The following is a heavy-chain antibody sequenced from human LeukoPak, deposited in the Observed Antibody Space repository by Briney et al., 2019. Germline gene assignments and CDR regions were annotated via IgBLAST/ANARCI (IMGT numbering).Heavy chain of an antibody. J-gene: IGHJ4*02. V-gene: IGHV1-18*01. CDR3: ARASRGIIGGFDY. Sequence: ASVKVSCKATGYIFSNYGISWVRQAPGHGLEWMGWISSGGNTNYAPKFQDRATMTTDTSTSTAYMELRSLRFDDTAVYYCARASRGIIGGFDYWGQGTLVTVSS. CDR2: ISSGGNT. CDR1: GYIFSNYG. D-gene: IGHD1-14*01.